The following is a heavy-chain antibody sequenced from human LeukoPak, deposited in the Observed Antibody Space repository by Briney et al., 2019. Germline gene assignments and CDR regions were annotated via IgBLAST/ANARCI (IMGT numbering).Heavy chain of an antibody. Sequence: SETLSLTCTVSGGSISSDYLSWIRQPAGKCLEWIGRLYNGGSTTYNPSLKSRITMSVDTSKNQFSLRLTSVTAADTAVYYCARDSGTSGEVKFDPWGQGTRVTVSS. CDR3: ARDSGTSGEVKFDP. D-gene: IGHD3-10*01. CDR2: LYNGGST. V-gene: IGHV4-4*07. J-gene: IGHJ5*02. CDR1: GGSISSDY.